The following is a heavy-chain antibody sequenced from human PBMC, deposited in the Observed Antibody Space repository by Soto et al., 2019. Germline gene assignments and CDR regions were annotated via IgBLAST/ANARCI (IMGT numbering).Heavy chain of an antibody. D-gene: IGHD2-21*02. CDR3: ARQTYGSDCFLDY. V-gene: IGHV3-48*03. J-gene: IGHJ4*02. Sequence: GGSLRLSCAASGFTFSSYEMNWVRQAPGKGLEWVSYISSSGSTKYYADSVKGRFTISRDNAKNSLYLQMNSLRAEDTAVYYCARQTYGSDCFLDYWGQGTLVTVSS. CDR2: ISSSGSTK. CDR1: GFTFSSYE.